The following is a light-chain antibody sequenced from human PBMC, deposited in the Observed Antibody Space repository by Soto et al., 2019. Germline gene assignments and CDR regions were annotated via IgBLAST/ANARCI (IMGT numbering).Light chain of an antibody. J-gene: IGLJ3*02. CDR3: CADHGCGSNVIWV. CDR1: SGYSTNK. V-gene: IGLV9-49*01. Sequence: QSVLTQPPSVSASLGASVTLTCTLSSGYSTNKVDWYQHRPGKGPRFVMRVCPGGIVGSKGDGISDGFSVLASGLNRYLTIRNIQEEDAGDDHCCADHGCGSNVIWVFGGGTKLTVL. CDR2: VCPGGIVG.